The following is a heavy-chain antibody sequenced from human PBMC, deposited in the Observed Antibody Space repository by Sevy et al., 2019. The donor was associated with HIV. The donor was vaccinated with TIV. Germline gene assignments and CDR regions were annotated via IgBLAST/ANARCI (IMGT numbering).Heavy chain of an antibody. Sequence: GGSLRLSCAASGFTFSSYGMHWVRQAPGKGLEWVAFIRYDGSNKYYADSVKGRFTISRDNSKNTLYLQMNSLRAEDTAVYYCAKSIYCSSTSCYVSYYYYGMDVWGQGTTVTVSS. CDR3: AKSIYCSSTSCYVSYYYYGMDV. CDR2: IRYDGSNK. V-gene: IGHV3-30*02. CDR1: GFTFSSYG. D-gene: IGHD2-2*01. J-gene: IGHJ6*02.